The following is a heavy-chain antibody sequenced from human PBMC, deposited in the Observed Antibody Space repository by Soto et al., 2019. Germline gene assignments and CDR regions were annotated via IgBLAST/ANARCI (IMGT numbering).Heavy chain of an antibody. CDR1: GFTFSSYE. J-gene: IGHJ6*02. V-gene: IGHV3-48*03. D-gene: IGHD6-6*01. CDR3: ARLVPEGSSFNWDYGMDV. Sequence: PGGSLRLSCAASGFTFSSYEMNWVRQAPGKGLEWVSYISSSGSTIYYADSVKGRFTISRDNAKNSLYLQMNSLRAEDTAVYYCARLVPEGSSFNWDYGMDVWGQGTTVTVSS. CDR2: ISSSGSTI.